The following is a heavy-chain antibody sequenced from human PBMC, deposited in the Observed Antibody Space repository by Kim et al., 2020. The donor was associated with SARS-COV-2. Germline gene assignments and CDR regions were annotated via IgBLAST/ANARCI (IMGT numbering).Heavy chain of an antibody. Sequence: SETLSLTCTVSGGSISSSSYYWGWIRQPPGKGLEWIGSIYYSGSTYYNPSLKSRVTISVDTSKNQFSLKLSSVTAADTAVYYCARLSSLLQSAHHYYYM. J-gene: IGHJ6*03. D-gene: IGHD3-10*01. V-gene: IGHV4-39*01. CDR1: GGSISSSSYY. CDR3: ARLSSLLQSAHHYYYM. CDR2: IYYSGST.